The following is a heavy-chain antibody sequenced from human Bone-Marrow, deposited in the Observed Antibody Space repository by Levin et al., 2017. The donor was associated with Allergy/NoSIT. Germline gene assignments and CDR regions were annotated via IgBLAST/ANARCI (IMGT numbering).Heavy chain of an antibody. CDR2: ISSGATI. CDR1: GFTFSDYD. CDR3: AKDLLDFYGMDV. J-gene: IGHJ6*02. V-gene: IGHV3-11*01. Sequence: GGSLRLSCAASGFTFSDYDMNWIRQAPGKGLEWVSYISSGATIYYADSVKGRFTISRDNAKNSLYLQMTSLRAEDTAVYYCAKDLLDFYGMDVWGQGTTVTVSS.